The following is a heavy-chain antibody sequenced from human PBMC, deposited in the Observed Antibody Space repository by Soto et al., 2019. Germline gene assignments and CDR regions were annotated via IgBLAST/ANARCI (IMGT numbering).Heavy chain of an antibody. D-gene: IGHD1-26*01. V-gene: IGHV4-61*01. CDR1: GGSVSSGIYY. CDR2: IYHSGST. CDR3: ASPNSGRYYYFDY. J-gene: IGHJ4*02. Sequence: SETLSLTCAVSGGSVSSGIYYWTWIRQPPGKGLEWIGNIYHSGSTNYNPSLKSRVTISVDTSKNQFSLKLTSVTAADTAVYYCASPNSGRYYYFDYWGQGTLVTVSS.